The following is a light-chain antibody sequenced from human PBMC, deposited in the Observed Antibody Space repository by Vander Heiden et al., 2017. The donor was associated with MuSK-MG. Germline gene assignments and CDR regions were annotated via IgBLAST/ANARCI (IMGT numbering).Light chain of an antibody. V-gene: IGLV2-14*01. J-gene: IGLJ2*01. CDR1: SSDVGGYDY. CDR3: SSYSTSTTVL. Sequence: QSALTQPASVSGSPGQSITISCTGTSSDVGGYDYVSWYQQHSGKAPKLMMYEVTNRPSGVSNRVSGSKSGNTESLNISGLQAEDEADDDCSSYSTSTTVLFGGGTKLTVL. CDR2: EVT.